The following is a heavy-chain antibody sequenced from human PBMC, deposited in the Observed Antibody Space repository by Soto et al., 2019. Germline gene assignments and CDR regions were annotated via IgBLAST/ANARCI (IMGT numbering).Heavy chain of an antibody. CDR3: ARGIGDYDSSGYYSEYFQN. J-gene: IGHJ1*01. CDR2: IYYSGST. D-gene: IGHD3-22*01. CDR1: GGSISSYY. Sequence: PSETLSLTCTVSGGSISSYYWSWIRQPPGKGLEWIGYIYYSGSTNYNPSLKSRVTISVDTSKNQFSLKLSSVTAADTAVYYCARGIGDYDSSGYYSEYFQNWGQGTLVTVSS. V-gene: IGHV4-59*01.